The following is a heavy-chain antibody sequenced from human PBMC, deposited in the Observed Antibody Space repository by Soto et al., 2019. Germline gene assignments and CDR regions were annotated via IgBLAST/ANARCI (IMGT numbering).Heavy chain of an antibody. V-gene: IGHV4-59*01. CDR2: IYYSGST. Sequence: QVQLQESGPGLVKPSETLSLTCTVSGGSISSYYCNWIRQPPGQGLEWIGYIYYSGSTNYNPSLESRVTISGDTSKNQCSLKLSSVTAADTAVYYCVTGGGWLPDYWGQGTLVTVSS. CDR1: GGSISSYY. CDR3: VTGGGWLPDY. J-gene: IGHJ4*02. D-gene: IGHD5-12*01.